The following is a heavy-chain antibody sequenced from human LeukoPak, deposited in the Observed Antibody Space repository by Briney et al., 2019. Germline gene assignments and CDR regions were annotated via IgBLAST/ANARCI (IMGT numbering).Heavy chain of an antibody. CDR2: ITSSSSYI. CDR1: GFSFSSYH. V-gene: IGHV3-21*01. D-gene: IGHD3-16*02. Sequence: PGGSLRLSCAASGFSFSSYHMNWVRQAPGKGLEWVSSITSSSSYIYYADSVKGRFTISRDNAKNSLYLQINSLRTEDTAVYYCAKDFYDYVWGSYQGYWGQGTLVTVYS. CDR3: AKDFYDYVWGSYQGY. J-gene: IGHJ4*02.